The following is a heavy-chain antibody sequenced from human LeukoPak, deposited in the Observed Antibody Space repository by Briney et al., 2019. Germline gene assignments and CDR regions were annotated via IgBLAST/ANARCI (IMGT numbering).Heavy chain of an antibody. D-gene: IGHD3-3*01. V-gene: IGHV4-38-2*01. CDR1: GYSISSGYY. CDR2: IYHSGST. J-gene: IGHJ5*02. Sequence: SETLSLTCAVSGYSISSGYYWGWIRQPPGKGLEWIGSIYHSGSTYYNPSLKSRVTISVDTSKNQFSLKLSSVTAADTAVYYCARHPYDLWSGYKPLDPWGQGTLVTVSS. CDR3: ARHPYDLWSGYKPLDP.